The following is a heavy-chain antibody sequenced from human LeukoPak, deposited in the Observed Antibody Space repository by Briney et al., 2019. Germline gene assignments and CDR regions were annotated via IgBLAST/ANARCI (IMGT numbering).Heavy chain of an antibody. J-gene: IGHJ4*02. CDR2: IIPHSGGT. CDR3: AITVAGAFYFDY. D-gene: IGHD6-19*01. Sequence: ASVKVSCMASGYSFTAYYMHWVRQAPGQGLEWMGWIIPHSGGTNYAQKFQGRVTMTRDTSISTARMELSRLRSDDTAVYYCAITVAGAFYFDYWGQGTLVTVSS. V-gene: IGHV1-2*02. CDR1: GYSFTAYY.